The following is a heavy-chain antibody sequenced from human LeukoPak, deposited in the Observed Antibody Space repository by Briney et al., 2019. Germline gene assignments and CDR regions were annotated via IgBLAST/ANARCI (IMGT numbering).Heavy chain of an antibody. D-gene: IGHD6-19*01. CDR2: IGTAGDT. J-gene: IGHJ4*02. CDR3: ARAVAGIYFDY. Sequence: GGSLRLSCAASGFTFSSYDMHWVRQATGKGLEWVSAIGTAGDTYYPGSVKGRFTISRENAKNSLYLQMNSLRAGDTAAYYCARAVAGIYFDYWGQGTLVTVSS. CDR1: GFTFSSYD. V-gene: IGHV3-13*01.